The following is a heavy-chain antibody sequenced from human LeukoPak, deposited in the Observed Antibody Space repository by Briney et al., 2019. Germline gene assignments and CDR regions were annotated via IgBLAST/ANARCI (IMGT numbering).Heavy chain of an antibody. D-gene: IGHD4-11*01. Sequence: GESLKISCKASGYSFSSYWIGWVRQMPGKGLEWMGIIYAGDSDTRYSPSFQGQVAISVDKSISTAYLQWSSLKASDTAMYFCARRRSNEMDYWGQGTLVTVSS. V-gene: IGHV5-51*01. CDR3: ARRRSNEMDY. J-gene: IGHJ4*02. CDR1: GYSFSSYW. CDR2: IYAGDSDT.